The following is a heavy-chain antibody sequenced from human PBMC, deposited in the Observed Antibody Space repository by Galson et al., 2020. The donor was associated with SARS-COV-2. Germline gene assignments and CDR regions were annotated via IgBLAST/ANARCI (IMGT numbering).Heavy chain of an antibody. Sequence: GESLKISCEASGFTFSTYAMHWVRQAPGKGLEWVAVIWSDGNNKYYTDSVKGRFTISRDNSKNTVNLQMNSLRAEDTALYYCTTSIIVPGTLDYWGQGTLVSVSS. CDR2: IWSDGNNK. CDR3: TTSIIVPGTLDY. CDR1: GFTFSTYA. D-gene: IGHD1-26*01. V-gene: IGHV3-33*01. J-gene: IGHJ4*02.